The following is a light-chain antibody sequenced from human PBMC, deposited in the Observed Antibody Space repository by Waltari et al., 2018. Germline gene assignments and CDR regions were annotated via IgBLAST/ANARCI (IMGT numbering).Light chain of an antibody. V-gene: IGLV3-19*01. CDR2: GKN. Sequence: SSELTQDPVVSVALGQTVRITCQGDSLRIYYVSWFLQKPGQAPALVIYGKNSRPSGIPDRFSASSSGSTASLTIIGAQAEDEADYYCHSRDISGDVLIGGGTKLTVV. CDR1: SLRIYY. CDR3: HSRDISGDVL. J-gene: IGLJ2*01.